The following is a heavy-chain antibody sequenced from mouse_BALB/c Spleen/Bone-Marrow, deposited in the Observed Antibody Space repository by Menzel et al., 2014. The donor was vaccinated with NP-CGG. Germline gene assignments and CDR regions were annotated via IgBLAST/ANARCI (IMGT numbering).Heavy chain of an antibody. CDR1: GYTFTNYW. CDR2: IYPGAVYT. J-gene: IGHJ4*01. Sequence: QVQLQQSGAELVRPGTSVKMSCKAAGYTFTNYWIGLVKQRPGHGLEWIGDIYPGAVYTNYNEKFKGKATLTADTSSSTAYMQLSSLTSEDSAIYYCAIHGEAMDYWGQGTSVTVSS. CDR3: AIHGEAMDY. V-gene: IGHV1-63*02.